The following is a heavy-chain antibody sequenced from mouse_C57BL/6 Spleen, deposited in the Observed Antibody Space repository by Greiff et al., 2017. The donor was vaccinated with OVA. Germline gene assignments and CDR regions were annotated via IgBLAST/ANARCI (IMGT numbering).Heavy chain of an antibody. CDR3: ARDYGSSYPAWFAY. D-gene: IGHD1-1*01. J-gene: IGHJ3*01. CDR2: INPNNGGT. V-gene: IGHV1-26*01. CDR1: GYTFTDYY. Sequence: VQLQQSGPELVKPGASVKISCKASGYTFTDYYMNWVKQSHGKSLEWIGDINPNNGGTSYNQKVKGKATLTVDKSTSTDYMELRRLTSEDSAVYYGARDYGSSYPAWFAYWGQGTLVTVSA.